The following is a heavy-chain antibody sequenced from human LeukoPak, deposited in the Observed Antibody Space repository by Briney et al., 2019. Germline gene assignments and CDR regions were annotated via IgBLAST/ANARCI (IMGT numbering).Heavy chain of an antibody. CDR3: ARDPAMFDY. CDR2: ISSDASTT. D-gene: IGHD2-2*01. J-gene: IGHJ4*02. Sequence: GGSLRLSCAASGFTFSSHWMHWVRQTPGKGLVWVSRISSDASTTNYADSVKGRFTISRDNAKNSLYLQMNSLRAEDTAVYYCARDPAMFDYWGQGTLVTVSS. CDR1: GFTFSSHW. V-gene: IGHV3-74*01.